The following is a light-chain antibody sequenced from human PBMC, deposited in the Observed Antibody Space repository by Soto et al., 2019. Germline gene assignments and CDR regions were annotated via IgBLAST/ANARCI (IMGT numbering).Light chain of an antibody. V-gene: IGLV1-40*01. J-gene: IGLJ3*02. CDR3: QSFDSSLNVWV. CDR2: DNN. CDR1: GSNIGAGYD. Sequence: QSVLTQPPSVSGAPGQRVTISCTGSGSNIGAGYDVHWYQQIPGTAPKLLIFDNNNRPSGVPDRFSGSKSATSASLAITGLQAEDEADYYCQSFDSSLNVWVFGGGTKLTVL.